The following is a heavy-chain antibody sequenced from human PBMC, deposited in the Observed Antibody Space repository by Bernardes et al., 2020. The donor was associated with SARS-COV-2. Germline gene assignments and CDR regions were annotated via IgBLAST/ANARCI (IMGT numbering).Heavy chain of an antibody. CDR2: MNPNSGNT. V-gene: IGHV1-8*01. Sequence: ASMKVSCKASGYTFTSYDINWVRQATGQGLEWMGWMNPNSGNTGYAQKFQGRVTMTRNTSISTAYMELSSLRSEDTAVYYCARETRMVRGLGLGYWGQGTLVTVSS. CDR3: ARETRMVRGLGLGY. D-gene: IGHD3-10*01. CDR1: GYTFTSYD. J-gene: IGHJ4*02.